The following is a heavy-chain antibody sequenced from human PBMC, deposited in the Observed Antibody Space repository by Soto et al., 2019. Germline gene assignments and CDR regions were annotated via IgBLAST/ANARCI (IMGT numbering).Heavy chain of an antibody. Sequence: GESLKISCKGSGYSFTSYWIGWVRQMPGKGLEWMGIIYPGDSDTRHSPSFQGQVTISADKSISTAYLQWSSLKASDTAMYYCARRPAARPGYHYYGMDVWGQGTTVTVSS. CDR3: ARRPAARPGYHYYGMDV. CDR1: GYSFTSYW. CDR2: IYPGDSDT. J-gene: IGHJ6*02. D-gene: IGHD6-6*01. V-gene: IGHV5-51*01.